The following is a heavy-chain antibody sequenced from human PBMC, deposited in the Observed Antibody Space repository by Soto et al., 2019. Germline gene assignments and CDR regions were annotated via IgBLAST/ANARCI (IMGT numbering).Heavy chain of an antibody. Sequence: VESVKISCQVSGYTFTIYWIGWVRQMPGKGLEWMGIIYPSDSDTRYSPSFQGQVTISADQSINTAYLQWDSLKASDTAIYYCARPANTVADHFDLWGQGTPVTVSS. V-gene: IGHV5-51*01. CDR3: ARPANTVADHFDL. J-gene: IGHJ4*02. CDR1: GYTFTIYW. CDR2: IYPSDSDT. D-gene: IGHD4-17*01.